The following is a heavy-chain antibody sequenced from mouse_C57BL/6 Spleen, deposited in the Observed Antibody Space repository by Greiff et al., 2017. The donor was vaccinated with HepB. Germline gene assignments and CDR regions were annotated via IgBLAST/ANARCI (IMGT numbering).Heavy chain of an antibody. J-gene: IGHJ4*01. V-gene: IGHV1-64*01. Sequence: QVQLQQPGAELVKPGASVKLSCKASGYTFTSYWMHWVKQRPGQGLEWIGMISTNSGSTNYNEKVKSKATLTVDKSSSTAYMQLSSLTSEDSAVYYCAREEMDNPSSYYDMDDWGPGTSVTVSS. CDR3: AREEMDNPSSYYDMDD. CDR1: GYTFTSYW. CDR2: ISTNSGST. D-gene: IGHD1-3*01.